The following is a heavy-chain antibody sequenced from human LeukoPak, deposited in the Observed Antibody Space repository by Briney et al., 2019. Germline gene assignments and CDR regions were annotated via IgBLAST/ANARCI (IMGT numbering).Heavy chain of an antibody. D-gene: IGHD3-9*01. CDR2: ISYDGSNK. CDR3: ARDRYILTGPRSGYYFDY. Sequence: GGSLRLSCAASGFTFSSYGMHWVRQAPGKGLEWVAVISYDGSNKYYADSVKGRFTISRDNSKNTLYLQMNSLRAEDTAVYYCARDRYILTGPRSGYYFDYWGQGTLVTVSS. V-gene: IGHV3-30*03. CDR1: GFTFSSYG. J-gene: IGHJ4*02.